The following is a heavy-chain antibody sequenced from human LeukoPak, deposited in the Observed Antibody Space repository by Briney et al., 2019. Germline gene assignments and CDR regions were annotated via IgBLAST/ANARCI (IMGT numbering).Heavy chain of an antibody. CDR2: ISRSSSYI. CDR1: GFTFSSYR. J-gene: IGHJ4*02. V-gene: IGHV3-21*01. Sequence: GGSLRPSCAASGFTFSSYRMYWVRQAPGKGLEWVSSISRSSSYIYYADSVKGRFTISRDNAKNSLYLQMNSLRAEDTAVYYCAREGIEVTGSLDYWGQGTLVTVSS. D-gene: IGHD6-19*01. CDR3: AREGIEVTGSLDY.